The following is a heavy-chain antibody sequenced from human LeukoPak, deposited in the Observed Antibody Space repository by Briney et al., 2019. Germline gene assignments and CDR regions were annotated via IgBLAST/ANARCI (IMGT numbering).Heavy chain of an antibody. Sequence: SETLSLTCTVSGGSISSYYWSWIRQPPGKGLEWIGYIYYSGSTIYNPSLKTRVTISVDTSKNQFSLKLSSVTAADTAVYYCARDSYCSSTSCYGIYRHSAFDIWGQGTMVTVSS. D-gene: IGHD2-2*01. CDR1: GGSISSYY. CDR3: ARDSYCSSTSCYGIYRHSAFDI. J-gene: IGHJ3*02. V-gene: IGHV4-59*01. CDR2: IYYSGST.